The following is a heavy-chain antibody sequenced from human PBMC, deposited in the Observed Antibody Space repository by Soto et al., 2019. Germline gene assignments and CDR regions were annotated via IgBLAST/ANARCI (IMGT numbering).Heavy chain of an antibody. CDR1: GFSFRSYS. CDR3: AREDRGSYGVLDY. D-gene: IGHD5-18*01. J-gene: IGHJ4*02. Sequence: GGSLRLSCAASGFSFRSYSMNWVRQAPGKGLEWISYISSSTSTIYYADSVKGRYTISRDTAKNSLYLQMNSLRDEDTAIYYCAREDRGSYGVLDYWGQGTQVTVSS. CDR2: ISSSTSTI. V-gene: IGHV3-48*02.